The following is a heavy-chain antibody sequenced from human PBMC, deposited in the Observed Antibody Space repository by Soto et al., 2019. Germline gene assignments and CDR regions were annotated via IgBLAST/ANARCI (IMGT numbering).Heavy chain of an antibody. D-gene: IGHD3-22*01. V-gene: IGHV1-69*13. CDR1: GGTFSSYA. CDR3: AGTSYYYDSSGYYFYY. CDR2: IIPIFGTA. J-gene: IGHJ4*02. Sequence: SVKVSCKASGGTFSSYAISWVRQAPLQGLEWMGGIIPIFGTANYAQKFQGRVTITADESTSTAYMELSRLRSEDTAVYYCAGTSYYYDSSGYYFYYWGQGTLVSVSS.